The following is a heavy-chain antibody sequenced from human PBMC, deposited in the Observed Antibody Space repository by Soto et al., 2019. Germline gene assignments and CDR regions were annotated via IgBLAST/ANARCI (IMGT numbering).Heavy chain of an antibody. CDR3: TTELWYGEVFWYDY. CDR1: GFTFSNAW. D-gene: IGHD3-10*01. J-gene: IGHJ4*02. Sequence: EVQLVESGGGLVKPGGSLRLSCAASGFTFSNAWMSWVRQAPGKGLEWVGRIKSKTDGGTTDYAAPVKGRFTISRDDSKNTLHLQMNSLNNEDTAVYYGTTELWYGEVFWYDYWVQGTLVTVSS. V-gene: IGHV3-15*01. CDR2: IKSKTDGGTT.